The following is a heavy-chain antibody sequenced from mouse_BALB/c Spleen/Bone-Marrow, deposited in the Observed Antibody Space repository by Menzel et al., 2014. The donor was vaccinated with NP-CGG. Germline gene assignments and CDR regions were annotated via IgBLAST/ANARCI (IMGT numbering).Heavy chain of an antibody. V-gene: IGHV2-9*02. J-gene: IGHJ3*01. Sequence: VHLVESGPGLVAPSQSLSITCTVSGFSLTSYGVRWVRQPPGKGLEWLGVIWVGGSTNYNSALMSRLSISKDNSKSQVFLKMNSLQTDDTAMYYCASMITTAWFAYWGQGTLVTVSA. CDR2: IWVGGST. CDR3: ASMITTAWFAY. D-gene: IGHD2-4*01. CDR1: GFSLTSYG.